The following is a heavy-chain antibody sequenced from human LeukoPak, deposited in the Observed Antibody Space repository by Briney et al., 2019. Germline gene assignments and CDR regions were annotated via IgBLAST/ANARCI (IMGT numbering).Heavy chain of an antibody. CDR1: GFTVSSNY. J-gene: IGHJ4*02. V-gene: IGHV3-53*01. D-gene: IGHD1-26*01. CDR2: IYSGGST. CDR3: ARVSRATHYFDY. Sequence: GGSLRLSCAASGFTVSSNYMSWVRQAPGKGLEWVSVIYSGGSTYYADSVKGRFTISRDNSKNTLYPQMNSLRAEDTAVYYCARVSRATHYFDYWGQGTLVTVSS.